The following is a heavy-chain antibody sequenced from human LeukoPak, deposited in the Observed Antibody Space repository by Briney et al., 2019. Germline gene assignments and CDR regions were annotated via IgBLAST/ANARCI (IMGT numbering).Heavy chain of an antibody. V-gene: IGHV1-18*01. D-gene: IGHD6-13*01. CDR2: ISAYNGNT. Sequence: ASVNVSCKASGYTFTSQGISWVRQAPGQGLEWMGWISAYNGNTNYAQKVQGRVTMTTDTSTSTAHMELRSLRSDDTAVYYCARAEVGSSWDYFDYWGQGTLVTVSS. CDR1: GYTFTSQG. J-gene: IGHJ4*02. CDR3: ARAEVGSSWDYFDY.